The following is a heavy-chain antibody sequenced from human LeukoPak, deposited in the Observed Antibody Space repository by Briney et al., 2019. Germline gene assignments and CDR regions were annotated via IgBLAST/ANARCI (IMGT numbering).Heavy chain of an antibody. CDR3: ARDRCIGGSGGLEAFDI. D-gene: IGHD2-15*01. Sequence: AGSLRLSSAASAFTFCANNMSRLPQAQGQGLEWGSYISSSSSYTNYADSVKGRFTISRDNAKNSMYLKMNSLRTEHSVAYYCARDRCIGGSGGLEAFDIWGQGTTVTVSS. CDR2: ISSSSSYT. J-gene: IGHJ3*02. CDR1: AFTFCANN. V-gene: IGHV3-11*05.